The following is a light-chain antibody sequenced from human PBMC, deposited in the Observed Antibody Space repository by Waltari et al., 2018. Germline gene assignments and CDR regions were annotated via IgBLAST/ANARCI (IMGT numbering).Light chain of an antibody. J-gene: IGLJ2*01. CDR3: SSRELSGHVV. CDR1: TLRTYY. Sequence: SSDLTQDPDVSVALGQTVRITCQGDTLRTYYGNWCRQKPGQAPELVIYGKNNRPPRIPERFLASRSGNHTSLVHPGGPAEDGAYYYCSSRELSGHVVFGGGTRLTVL. CDR2: GKN. V-gene: IGLV3-19*01.